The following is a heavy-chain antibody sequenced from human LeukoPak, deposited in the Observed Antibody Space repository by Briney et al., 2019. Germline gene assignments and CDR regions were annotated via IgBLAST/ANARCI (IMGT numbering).Heavy chain of an antibody. Sequence: PGGSLRLSCAASGLSLSDYPMHWVRQAPGKGLEWVAVISYDGSNKYYADSVKGRFTISRDNSKNTLYLQMNSLRAEATAVYYCAKDEGQQQLEYYFDYWGQGTLVTVSS. CDR1: GLSLSDYP. D-gene: IGHD6-13*01. CDR3: AKDEGQQQLEYYFDY. V-gene: IGHV3-30*04. CDR2: ISYDGSNK. J-gene: IGHJ4*02.